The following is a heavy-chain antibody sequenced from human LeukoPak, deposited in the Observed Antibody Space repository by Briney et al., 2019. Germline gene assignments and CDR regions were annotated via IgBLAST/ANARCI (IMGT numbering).Heavy chain of an antibody. V-gene: IGHV3-23*01. CDR1: GFTFSSYA. CDR3: AKGGKWDVTPFDY. D-gene: IGHD1-26*01. J-gene: IGHJ4*02. CDR2: ISGGGGST. Sequence: GGSLRLSCAASGFTFSSYAMSWVRQAPGKGLEWVSAISGGGGSTYYADSVKGRFTISRDNSKNTLYLQVNSLRAEDSAVYYCAKGGKWDVTPFDYWGQGTLVTVSS.